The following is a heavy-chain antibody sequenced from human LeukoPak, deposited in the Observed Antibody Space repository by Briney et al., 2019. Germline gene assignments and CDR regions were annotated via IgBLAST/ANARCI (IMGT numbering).Heavy chain of an antibody. CDR3: ARGFGWFGESIPKGGAFDI. CDR1: GGSISSYY. Sequence: SETLSLTCTVSGGSISSYYWSWIRQPPGKGLEWIGYIYYSGSTNYNPSLKSRVTISVDRSKNQFSLKLSSVTAADTAVYYCARGFGWFGESIPKGGAFDIWGQGTMVTVSS. CDR2: IYYSGST. J-gene: IGHJ3*02. V-gene: IGHV4-59*12. D-gene: IGHD3-10*01.